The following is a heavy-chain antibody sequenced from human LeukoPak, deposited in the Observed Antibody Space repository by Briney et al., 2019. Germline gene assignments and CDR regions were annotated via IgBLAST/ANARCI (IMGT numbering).Heavy chain of an antibody. CDR3: ATNVVGASGF. CDR2: INNDGSST. Sequence: GGSLRLSCAASGFTVSKYWMDWVRQAPGKGLVWVSRINNDGSSTSYADSVKGRFTISRDNAKNILYLQMNSLRAEDTAVYYCATNVVGASGFWGLGTLVTVSS. D-gene: IGHD1-26*01. J-gene: IGHJ4*02. CDR1: GFTVSKYW. V-gene: IGHV3-74*01.